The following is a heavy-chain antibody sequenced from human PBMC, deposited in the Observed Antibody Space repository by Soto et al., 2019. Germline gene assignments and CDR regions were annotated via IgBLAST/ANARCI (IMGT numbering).Heavy chain of an antibody. CDR3: AAQGGCYYGMDV. D-gene: IGHD3-16*01. CDR2: IVVGSGST. CDR1: GFTFTSSA. J-gene: IGHJ6*02. V-gene: IGHV1-58*02. Sequence: SVKVSCKASGFTFTSSAMQWVRQARGQRLEWIGWIVVGSGSTNYAQKFQERVTITRDMSTSTAYMELSSLRSEDTAVYYCAAQGGCYYGMDVWGQGTTVTVSS.